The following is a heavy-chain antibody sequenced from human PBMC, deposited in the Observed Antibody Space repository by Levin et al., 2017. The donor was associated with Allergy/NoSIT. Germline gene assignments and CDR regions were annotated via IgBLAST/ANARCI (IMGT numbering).Heavy chain of an antibody. CDR3: ATKDNRNYVYFDY. CDR2: INSASTTI. CDR1: GFTFSTQS. V-gene: IGHV3-48*02. J-gene: IGHJ4*02. D-gene: IGHD1-7*01. Sequence: PGGSLRLSCASSGFTFSTQSMNWVRQAPGKGLEWVAYINSASTTIYYAYAVQGRFTISSDNAKNSLYLQMNSLREEDTAVYYCATKDNRNYVYFDYWGQGTLVTVPS.